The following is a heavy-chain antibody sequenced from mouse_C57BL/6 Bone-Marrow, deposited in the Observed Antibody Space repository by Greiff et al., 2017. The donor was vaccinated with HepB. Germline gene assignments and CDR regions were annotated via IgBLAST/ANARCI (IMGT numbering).Heavy chain of an antibody. CDR2: IDPSDSYT. J-gene: IGHJ1*03. D-gene: IGHD1-1*01. V-gene: IGHV1-69*01. Sequence: QVQLKQPGAELVMPGASVKLSCKASGYTFTSYWMHWVKQRPGQGLEWIGEIDPSDSYTNYNQKFKGKSTLTVDKSSSTAYMQLSSLTSEDSAVYYCARGDYYGSYWYFDVWGTGTTVTVSS. CDR1: GYTFTSYW. CDR3: ARGDYYGSYWYFDV.